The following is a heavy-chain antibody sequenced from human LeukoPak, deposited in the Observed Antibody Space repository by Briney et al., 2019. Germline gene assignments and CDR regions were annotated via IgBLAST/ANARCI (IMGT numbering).Heavy chain of an antibody. CDR2: MNPNSGNT. Sequence: ASVKVSCKASGYTFTSYDINWVRQATGQGLEWMGWMNPNSGNTGYAQKFQGRVTMTRNTSISTAYMELSSLRSEDTAVYYCASVSEHYYYYGMDVWGQGTTVTVSS. J-gene: IGHJ6*02. D-gene: IGHD2/OR15-2a*01. CDR1: GYTFTSYD. V-gene: IGHV1-8*01. CDR3: ASVSEHYYYYGMDV.